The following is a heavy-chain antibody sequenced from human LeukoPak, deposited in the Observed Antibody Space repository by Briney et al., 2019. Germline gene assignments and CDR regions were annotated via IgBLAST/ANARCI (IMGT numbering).Heavy chain of an antibody. Sequence: ASVKVSCKASGYTFTSYDIKWVRQATGQGLEWMGWMNPNSGNTGYAQKFQGRVTMTRNTSISTAYMELSSLRSEDTAVYYCARIVAARQGYFQHWGQGTLVTVSS. J-gene: IGHJ1*01. V-gene: IGHV1-8*01. CDR3: ARIVAARQGYFQH. CDR2: MNPNSGNT. D-gene: IGHD6-25*01. CDR1: GYTFTSYD.